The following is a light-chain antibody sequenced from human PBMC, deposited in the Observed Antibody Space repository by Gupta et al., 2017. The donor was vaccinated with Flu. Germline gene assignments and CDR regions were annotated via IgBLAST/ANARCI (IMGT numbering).Light chain of an antibody. CDR1: SSNIGTNT. Sequence: QSVLTQPPPAPGTPGQRATISCSGSSSNIGTNTVNWYHQLPGTAPKLLIYIYDERPSGVPDRFSGSESGTSASLAISGLQSEDEADYYYAAWDDSLNGPVFGGGTKLTVL. CDR2: IYD. CDR3: AAWDDSLNGPV. V-gene: IGLV1-44*01. J-gene: IGLJ3*02.